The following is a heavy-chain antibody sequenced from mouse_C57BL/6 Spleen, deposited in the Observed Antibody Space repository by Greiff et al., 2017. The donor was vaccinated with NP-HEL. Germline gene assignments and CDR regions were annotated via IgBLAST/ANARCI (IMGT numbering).Heavy chain of an antibody. D-gene: IGHD2-4*01. Sequence: QVQLKQSGPELVKPGAAVKISCKASGYAVSSSWMNWVKQRPGKGREWIGRIYPGDGDTNYNGKFKGKATLTADKSSSIAYMQLSSLASEDSAVYFCESGQDYHLWCASGGQWPLVTVSA. CDR3: ESGQDYHLWCAS. J-gene: IGHJ3*01. CDR2: IYPGDGDT. V-gene: IGHV1-82*01. CDR1: GYAVSSSW.